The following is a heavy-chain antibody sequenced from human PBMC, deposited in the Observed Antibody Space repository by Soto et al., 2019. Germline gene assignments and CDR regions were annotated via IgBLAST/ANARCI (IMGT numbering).Heavy chain of an antibody. CDR1: GFTFSSYA. CDR2: ISGSGGST. V-gene: IGHV3-23*01. Sequence: PGGSLRLSCAASGFTFSSYAMSWVRQAPGKGLEWVSAISGSGGSTYYADSVKGRFTISRDNSKNTLYLQMNSLRAEDTAVYYCAKAEGYRTITTCYTEGVTFNRWGQGTLVTVSS. CDR3: AKAEGYRTITTCYTEGVTFNR. D-gene: IGHD2-2*02. J-gene: IGHJ5*02.